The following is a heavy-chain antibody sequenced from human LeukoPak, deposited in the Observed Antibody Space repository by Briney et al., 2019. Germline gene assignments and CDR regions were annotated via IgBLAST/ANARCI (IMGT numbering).Heavy chain of an antibody. V-gene: IGHV1-2*02. CDR2: INPNSGGT. CDR3: ARPKYCSGGSCYPGFWFDP. D-gene: IGHD2-15*01. CDR1: GYTFTGYY. J-gene: IGHJ5*02. Sequence: ASVKVSFKASGYTFTGYYMHWVRQAPGQGLEWMGWINPNSGGTNYAQKFQGRVTMTRDTSISTAYMELSRLRSDDTAVYYCARPKYCSGGSCYPGFWFDPWGQGTLVTVSS.